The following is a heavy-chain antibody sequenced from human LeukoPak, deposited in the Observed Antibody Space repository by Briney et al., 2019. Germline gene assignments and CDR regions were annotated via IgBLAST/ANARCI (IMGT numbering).Heavy chain of an antibody. V-gene: IGHV1-18*01. CDR2: ISPYTGNT. D-gene: IGHD2-2*01. CDR3: TREAEDLPGAITFLY. J-gene: IGHJ4*02. Sequence: ASVKVSCKASGYSFTGYGVSWVRQVPGQGLEWMGWISPYTGNTDYVHDLRGRVTVTADTSTNTVYMELRSLRSDDTAVYYCTREAEDLPGAITFLYWGQGTLVTVSS. CDR1: GYSFTGYG.